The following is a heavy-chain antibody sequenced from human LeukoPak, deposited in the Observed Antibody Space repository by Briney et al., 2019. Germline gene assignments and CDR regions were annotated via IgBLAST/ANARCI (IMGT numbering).Heavy chain of an antibody. V-gene: IGHV4-4*08. Sequence: SETLSLTCTVSGGSIFSYYWNWIRQPPGKGLEWIGYIYPNGITSYNPSLRSRGTISIATSKNQFSLRLKSLTAADTDIYYCARHGYYYTSGYYPTSGYFDLWGRGTLVTVSS. D-gene: IGHD3-22*01. CDR3: ARHGYYYTSGYYPTSGYFDL. CDR2: IYPNGIT. CDR1: GGSIFSYY. J-gene: IGHJ2*01.